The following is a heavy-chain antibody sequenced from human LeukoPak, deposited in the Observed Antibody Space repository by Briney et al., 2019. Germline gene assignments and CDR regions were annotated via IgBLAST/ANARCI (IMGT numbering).Heavy chain of an antibody. CDR1: GGSFSGYY. Sequence: SETLSLTCAVYGGSFSGYYWSWIRQPPGKGLEWIGEINHSGSTNYNPSLKSRVTISVDTSKNQFSLKLSSVTAADTAVYYCARGGFFYYASGSKGFQHWGQGTLVTVSS. V-gene: IGHV4-34*01. D-gene: IGHD3-10*01. J-gene: IGHJ1*01. CDR2: INHSGST. CDR3: ARGGFFYYASGSKGFQH.